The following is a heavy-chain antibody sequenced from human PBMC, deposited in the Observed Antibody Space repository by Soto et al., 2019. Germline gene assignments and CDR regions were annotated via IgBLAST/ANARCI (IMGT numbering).Heavy chain of an antibody. V-gene: IGHV3-30*18. J-gene: IGHJ6*02. CDR1: GFTFSSYG. Sequence: QVQLVESGGGVVQPGRSLRLSCAASGFTFSSYGIHWVRQAPGKGLEWVATISYAGNYTYYVDSVKGRFTITRDNSKNTLYLQMNSLRPEDTAVYYCAKDSGGIAAAGTGYSYFYYGMDVWGQGTTVTVSS. CDR2: ISYAGNYT. D-gene: IGHD6-13*01. CDR3: AKDSGGIAAAGTGYSYFYYGMDV.